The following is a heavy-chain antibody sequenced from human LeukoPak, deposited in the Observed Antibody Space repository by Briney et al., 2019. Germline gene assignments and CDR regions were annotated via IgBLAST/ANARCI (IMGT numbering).Heavy chain of an antibody. J-gene: IGHJ4*02. D-gene: IGHD3-9*01. CDR3: AKLTPLDY. CDR2: IGYDGNNK. CDR1: GFTFSGSA. V-gene: IGHV3-30*02. Sequence: PGGSLRLSCAASGFTFSGSAMQGVRQASGRGLEWGAFIGYDGNNKYYADSLKGRFTISRATSKNTLYLQTNSLRAEDTAGYYCAKLTPLDYWGQGTLVTVSS.